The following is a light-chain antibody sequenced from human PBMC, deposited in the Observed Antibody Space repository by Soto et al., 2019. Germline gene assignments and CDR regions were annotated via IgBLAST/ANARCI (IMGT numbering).Light chain of an antibody. J-gene: IGKJ4*01. CDR3: QQYLTYSSLT. V-gene: IGKV1-5*01. Sequence: DIPKSPAPSPPASFVGDRVTVTCRCSQSISTWLAWYQQKIGKAPKLLIYDASTLESGVPSRFSGSGSGTEFTLTISSLQPDDFATYYCQQYLTYSSLTFGGGTKVDIK. CDR2: DAS. CDR1: QSISTW.